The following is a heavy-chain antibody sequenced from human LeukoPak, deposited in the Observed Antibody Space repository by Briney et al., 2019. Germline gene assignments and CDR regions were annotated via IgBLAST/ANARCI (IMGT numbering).Heavy chain of an antibody. D-gene: IGHD1-7*01. CDR1: GFTFSSYA. Sequence: GALRLSCAASGFTFSSYAMHWVRQAPGKGLEWVAVISYDGSNKYYADSVKGRFTISRDNSKNTLYLQMNSLRAEDTAVYYCASWKWDWNYAEIWGQGTLVTVSS. J-gene: IGHJ4*02. CDR3: ASWKWDWNYAEI. V-gene: IGHV3-30-3*01. CDR2: ISYDGSNK.